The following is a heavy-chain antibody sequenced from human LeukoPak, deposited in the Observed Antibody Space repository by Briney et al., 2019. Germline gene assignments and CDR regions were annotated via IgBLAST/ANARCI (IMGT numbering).Heavy chain of an antibody. CDR1: GYTFTSYG. V-gene: IGHV1-18*01. Sequence: ASVKVSCKASGYTFTSYGISWVRQAPGQGLEWMGWISAYNGNTNYAQKLQGRVTMTTDTSTSTAYMELRSLRSDDTAVYYCARDGCSSTSCMENWLDPWGQGTLVTVSS. CDR3: ARDGCSSTSCMENWLDP. J-gene: IGHJ5*02. CDR2: ISAYNGNT. D-gene: IGHD2-2*01.